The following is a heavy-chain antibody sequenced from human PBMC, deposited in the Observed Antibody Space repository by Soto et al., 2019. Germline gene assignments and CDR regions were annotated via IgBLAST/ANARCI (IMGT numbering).Heavy chain of an antibody. D-gene: IGHD3-22*01. CDR1: GGSFSGYY. Sequence: SETLSLTCAVYGGSFSGYYWSWIRQPPGKGLEWIGEINHSGSTNYNPSLKSRVTISVDTSKNQFSLKLSTVTAADTAVYYCARDSITMIVVVQGSRGGMDVWGQGTTVTVSS. J-gene: IGHJ6*02. CDR2: INHSGST. CDR3: ARDSITMIVVVQGSRGGMDV. V-gene: IGHV4-34*01.